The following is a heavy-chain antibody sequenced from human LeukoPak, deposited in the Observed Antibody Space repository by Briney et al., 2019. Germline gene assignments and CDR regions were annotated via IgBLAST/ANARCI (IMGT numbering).Heavy chain of an antibody. V-gene: IGHV1-2*02. CDR2: INPNSGGT. D-gene: IGHD3-22*01. CDR1: GYTFTGYY. Sequence: VASVKVSCKASGYTFTGYYMHWVRQAPGQGLEWMGWINPNSGGTNYAQKFQGRVTMTRDTSISTAYMELSRLRSDDTAVYYCARVPYYYDSSGYYNYWGQGTLVTVSS. CDR3: ARVPYYYDSSGYYNY. J-gene: IGHJ4*02.